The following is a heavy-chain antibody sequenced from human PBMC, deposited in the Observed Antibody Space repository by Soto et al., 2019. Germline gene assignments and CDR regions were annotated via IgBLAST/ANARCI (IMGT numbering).Heavy chain of an antibody. CDR2: IIPIFGTA. CDR3: AREGPLDYCRGGSCYFDY. Sequence: QVQLVQSGAEVKKPGSSVKVSCKASGGTFSSYAISWVRQAPGQGLEWMGGIIPIFGTANYAQKFQGRVTITADESTSTAYMELRSLRSEDTAVYYCAREGPLDYCRGGSCYFDYWGQGTLVTVSS. CDR1: GGTFSSYA. V-gene: IGHV1-69*01. D-gene: IGHD2-15*01. J-gene: IGHJ4*02.